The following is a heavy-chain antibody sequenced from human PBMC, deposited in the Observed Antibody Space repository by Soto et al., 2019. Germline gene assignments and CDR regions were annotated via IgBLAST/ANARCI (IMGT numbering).Heavy chain of an antibody. CDR2: IIPILGIA. CDR1: GGTFSSYT. J-gene: IGHJ3*02. CDR3: ARTMGYCSGGSCYDAFDI. Sequence: GASVKVSCKASGGTFSSYTISWVRQAPGQGLEWMGRIIPILGIANYAQKFQGRVTITADKSTSTAYMELSSLRSEDTAVYYCARTMGYCSGGSCYDAFDIWGQGTMVTVSS. V-gene: IGHV1-69*02. D-gene: IGHD2-15*01.